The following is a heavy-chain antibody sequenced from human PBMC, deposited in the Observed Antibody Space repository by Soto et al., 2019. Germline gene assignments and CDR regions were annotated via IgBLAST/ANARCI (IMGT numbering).Heavy chain of an antibody. CDR1: GFTFSSYA. Sequence: QVQLVESGGGVVQPGRSLRLSCAASGFTFSSYAMHWVRQAPGKGLVWVAVISYDGSNKYYADSVKGRFTISRDNSKNTLYLQMNSLRAEDTAVYYCSRPFGDPSRVYYYVMDVWGQGTTVTVSS. V-gene: IGHV3-30-3*01. J-gene: IGHJ6*01. CDR2: ISYDGSNK. CDR3: SRPFGDPSRVYYYVMDV. D-gene: IGHD3-10*01.